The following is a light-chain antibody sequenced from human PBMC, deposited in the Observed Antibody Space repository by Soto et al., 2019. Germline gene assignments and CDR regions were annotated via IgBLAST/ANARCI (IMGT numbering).Light chain of an antibody. Sequence: QSVMTQPPSVSAAPGQKVTISCSGSSSNIGGNSVSWYQQLPGTAPKLLIYDDNKRPSGIPDRFSGSKSGTSATLGITGFQTGDEADYYCGSWDDSLAWVFGGGTQLTVL. CDR1: SSNIGGNS. V-gene: IGLV1-51*01. CDR3: GSWDDSLAWV. CDR2: DDN. J-gene: IGLJ3*02.